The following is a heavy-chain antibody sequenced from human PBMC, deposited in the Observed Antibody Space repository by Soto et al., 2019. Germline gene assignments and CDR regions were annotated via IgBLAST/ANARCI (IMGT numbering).Heavy chain of an antibody. Sequence: EVQLLESGGGLVQPGGSLRLSCAASGFTFSSYAMSWVRQAPGKGLEWVSAISGSGGSTYYADSVKGRFTISRDNSKNTLYLQMNSLRAEDTAVYYCAKSYGSGSYEVEYFDYWGQGTLVTVSS. J-gene: IGHJ4*02. D-gene: IGHD3-10*01. CDR2: ISGSGGST. V-gene: IGHV3-23*01. CDR1: GFTFSSYA. CDR3: AKSYGSGSYEVEYFDY.